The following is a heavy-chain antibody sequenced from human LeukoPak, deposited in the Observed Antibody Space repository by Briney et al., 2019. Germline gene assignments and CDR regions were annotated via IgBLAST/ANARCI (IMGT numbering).Heavy chain of an antibody. CDR2: IYYSGST. CDR1: GGSIGSYY. J-gene: IGHJ4*02. Sequence: SETLSLTCTVSGGSIGSYYWSWIRQPPGKGLEWIGYIYYSGSTNYNPSLKSRVTISVDTSKNQFSLKLSSVTAADTAVYYCARLDSSGWCFDYWGQGTLVTVSS. CDR3: ARLDSSGWCFDY. V-gene: IGHV4-59*08. D-gene: IGHD6-19*01.